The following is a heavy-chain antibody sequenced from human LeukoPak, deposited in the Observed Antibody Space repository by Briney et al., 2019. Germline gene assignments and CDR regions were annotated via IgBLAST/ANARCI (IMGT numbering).Heavy chain of an antibody. D-gene: IGHD2-15*01. Sequence: GGSLRLSCAAPGFTFSNAWMSWVRQAPGKGLEWVGRIKSKTDGGTTDYAAPVKGRFTISRDDSKNTLYLQMNSLKTEDTAVYYCTTLVVVAARDYWGQGTLVTVSS. CDR3: TTLVVVAARDY. V-gene: IGHV3-15*01. CDR1: GFTFSNAW. CDR2: IKSKTDGGTT. J-gene: IGHJ4*02.